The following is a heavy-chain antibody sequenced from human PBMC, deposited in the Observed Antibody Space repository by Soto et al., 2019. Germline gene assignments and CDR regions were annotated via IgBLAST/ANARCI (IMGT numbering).Heavy chain of an antibody. J-gene: IGHJ4*02. D-gene: IGHD1-1*01. CDR1: GYSFTSYW. CDR3: ARHVVGARGWVEEPL. V-gene: IGHV5-51*01. CDR2: IYPGDSDT. Sequence: RGESLKISCKGSGYSFTSYWIGWVRQMPGKGLEWMGIIYPGDSDTRYSPSFQGQVTISADKSISTAYLQWSSLKASDTAMYYCARHVVGARGWVEEPLWGQGTLVTVSS.